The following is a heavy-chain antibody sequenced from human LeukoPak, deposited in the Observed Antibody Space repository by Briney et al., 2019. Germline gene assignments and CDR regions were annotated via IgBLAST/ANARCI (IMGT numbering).Heavy chain of an antibody. CDR1: GFTFSSYA. Sequence: PGGSLRLSCAASGFTFSSYAMSWVRQAPGKGLEWVSAISGSGDSTYYADSVKGRFTISRDNSKNTLYLQMDSLRAEDTAVYYCAKGRPGAYWYFDLWGRGTLVTVFS. CDR2: ISGSGDST. J-gene: IGHJ2*01. V-gene: IGHV3-23*01. CDR3: AKGRPGAYWYFDL.